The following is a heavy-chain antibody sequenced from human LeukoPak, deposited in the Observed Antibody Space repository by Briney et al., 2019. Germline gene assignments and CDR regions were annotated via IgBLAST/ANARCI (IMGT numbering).Heavy chain of an antibody. CDR3: ARDDLSANPDY. V-gene: IGHV3-11*04. J-gene: IGHJ4*02. Sequence: GGSLRLSCAASGFAFSDYYMSWIRQAPGKGLEGVSYISSSGSTIYYADSVKGRFTISRDNAKNSLHLQMNSLRAEDTAVYYCARDDLSANPDYWGQGTLVTFSS. CDR1: GFAFSDYY. D-gene: IGHD4/OR15-4a*01. CDR2: ISSSGSTI.